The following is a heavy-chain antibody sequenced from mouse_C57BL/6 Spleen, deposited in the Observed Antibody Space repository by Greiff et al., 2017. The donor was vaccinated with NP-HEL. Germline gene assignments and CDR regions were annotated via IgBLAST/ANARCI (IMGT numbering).Heavy chain of an antibody. D-gene: IGHD2-4*01. Sequence: QVQLQQSGAELVRPGTSVKVSCKASGYAFTNYLIEWVKQRPGQGLEWIGVINPGSGGTNYNEKFKGKATLTADTSSSTAYMQLSSLTSEDSAVYFCAREYDYDYAMDYWGQGTSVTVSS. CDR3: AREYDYDYAMDY. J-gene: IGHJ4*01. CDR2: INPGSGGT. V-gene: IGHV1-54*01. CDR1: GYAFTNYL.